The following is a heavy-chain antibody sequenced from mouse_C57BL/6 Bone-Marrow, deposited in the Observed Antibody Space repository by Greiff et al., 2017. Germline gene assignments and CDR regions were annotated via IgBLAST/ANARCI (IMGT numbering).Heavy chain of an antibody. CDR1: GYTFTSYG. J-gene: IGHJ4*01. CDR2: IYPRSGNT. V-gene: IGHV1-81*01. CDR3: ARRGVGLLSCAMDY. D-gene: IGHD2-3*01. Sequence: VQLQESGAELVRPGASVKLSCKASGYTFTSYGISWVKQRTGQGLEWIGEIYPRSGNTYYNEKFKGKATLTADKSSSTAYMELRSLTSEDSAVYVGARRGVGLLSCAMDYWGQGTSVTVAS.